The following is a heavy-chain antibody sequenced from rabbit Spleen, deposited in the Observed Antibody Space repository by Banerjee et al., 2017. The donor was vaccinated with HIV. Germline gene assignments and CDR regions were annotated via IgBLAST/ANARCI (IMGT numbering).Heavy chain of an antibody. J-gene: IGHJ6*01. CDR3: VRDLAGSSFSTYGMDL. V-gene: IGHV1S45*01. Sequence: QEQLVESGGGLVQPEGSLTLTCKASGFSFSDRDVMCWVRQAPGKGLEWIACINTATGKPVYATWAKGRFTISTASSTTVTLQMTSLTAADTATYFCVRDLAGSSFSTYGMDLWGQGTLVTVS. CDR2: INTATGKP. CDR1: GFSFSDRDV. D-gene: IGHD8-1*01.